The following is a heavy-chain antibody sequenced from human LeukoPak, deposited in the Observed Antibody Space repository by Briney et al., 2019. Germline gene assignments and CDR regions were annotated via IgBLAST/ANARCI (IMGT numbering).Heavy chain of an antibody. J-gene: IGHJ4*02. CDR3: ARAGQGYCSSTSCYLSLDY. CDR2: IYHNGST. D-gene: IGHD2-2*01. Sequence: PSGTLSLTCAVSGGSISSSNWWSWVRQPPGKGLEWIAQIYHNGSTNYNPSLKSRVAISLDKSKNQFSLNLNSVTAADTAVYYCARAGQGYCSSTSCYLSLDYWGQGTLVTVSS. CDR1: GGSISSSNW. V-gene: IGHV4-4*02.